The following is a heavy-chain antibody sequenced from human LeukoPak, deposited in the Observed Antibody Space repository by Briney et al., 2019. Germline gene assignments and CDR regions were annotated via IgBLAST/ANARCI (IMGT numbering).Heavy chain of an antibody. D-gene: IGHD3-10*01. CDR2: ISPDGRST. V-gene: IGHV3-74*01. Sequence: GGSLRPSCAASGFTFRSYWMHWARHVPGKGLVWVSRISPDGRSTNYADSVKGRFTISRDNAKNTLYLQMNSLTGEDTALYYCARGASSGYRIDYWGQGTLVTVSS. J-gene: IGHJ4*02. CDR3: ARGASSGYRIDY. CDR1: GFTFRSYW.